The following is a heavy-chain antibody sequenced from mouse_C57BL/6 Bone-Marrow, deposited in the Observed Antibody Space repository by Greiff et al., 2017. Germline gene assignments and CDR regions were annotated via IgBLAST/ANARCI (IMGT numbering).Heavy chain of an antibody. J-gene: IGHJ4*01. D-gene: IGHD4-1*01. Sequence: VQLQQSGAELAKPGASVKLSCKASGYTFTSYWMHWVNQRPGQGLEWIGYINPSSGYTKYNQKFKDKATLTADKSSSTAYMQLSSLTYEDSAVYYCAGGLGRVYYAMDFWGQGTSVTVSS. CDR3: AGGLGRVYYAMDF. CDR2: INPSSGYT. V-gene: IGHV1-7*01. CDR1: GYTFTSYW.